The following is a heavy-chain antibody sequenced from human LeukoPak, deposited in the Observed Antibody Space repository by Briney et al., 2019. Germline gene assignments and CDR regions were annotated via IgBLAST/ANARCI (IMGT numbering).Heavy chain of an antibody. CDR1: GGSMSSSSYY. D-gene: IGHD3-22*01. CDR2: IYYSGRT. V-gene: IGHV4-39*07. J-gene: IGHJ4*02. CDR3: ARTGDYYGSSGYFDY. Sequence: SETLSLTCTVSGGSMSSSSYYWGSIRQPPGKGLEWIGSIYYSGRTYYNPSLKSRVTISVDTSKNQFSLKLSSVTAADTAVYYCARTGDYYGSSGYFDYWGQGTLVTVSS.